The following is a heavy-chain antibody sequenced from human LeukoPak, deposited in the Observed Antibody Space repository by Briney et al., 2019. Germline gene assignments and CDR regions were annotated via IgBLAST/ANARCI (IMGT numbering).Heavy chain of an antibody. Sequence: GASVKVSCKASGYTFTSYGISWVRQAPGQGLEWMGWTSAYNGNTNYAQKLQGRVIMTTDTSTSTAYMELRSLRSDDTAVYYCARKTVGATAEDYWGQGTLVTVSS. V-gene: IGHV1-18*01. CDR2: TSAYNGNT. D-gene: IGHD1-26*01. CDR1: GYTFTSYG. J-gene: IGHJ4*02. CDR3: ARKTVGATAEDY.